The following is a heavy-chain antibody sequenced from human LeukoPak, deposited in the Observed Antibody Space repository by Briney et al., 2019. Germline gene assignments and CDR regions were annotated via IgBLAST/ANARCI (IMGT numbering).Heavy chain of an antibody. Sequence: GGSLRLSCAASGFTFSSYGMHWVRQAPGKGLEWVAVISYDGSNKYYADSVKGRFTISKDNSKNTLYLQMNSLRAEDTAVYYCAKERPDSSGYTIYFQHWGQGTLVTVSS. CDR2: ISYDGSNK. D-gene: IGHD3-22*01. J-gene: IGHJ1*01. CDR3: AKERPDSSGYTIYFQH. CDR1: GFTFSSYG. V-gene: IGHV3-30*18.